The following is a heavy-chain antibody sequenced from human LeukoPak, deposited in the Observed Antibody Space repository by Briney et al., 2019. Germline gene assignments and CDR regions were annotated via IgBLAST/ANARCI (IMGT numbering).Heavy chain of an antibody. CDR2: ISSSSSYI. CDR3: ARVGSYYYYYGMDV. CDR1: GFTFSSYS. D-gene: IGHD3-16*01. V-gene: IGHV3-21*01. Sequence: GGSLRLSCAASGFTFSSYSMNWVRQAPGKGLEWVSSISSSSSYIYYADSVKGRFTISRDNAKNSLYLQMNSLRAEGTVAYYCARVGSYYYYYGMDVWGQGTTVTVSS. J-gene: IGHJ6*02.